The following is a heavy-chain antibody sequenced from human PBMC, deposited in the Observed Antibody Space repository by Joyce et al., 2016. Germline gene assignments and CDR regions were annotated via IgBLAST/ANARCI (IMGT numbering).Heavy chain of an antibody. V-gene: IGHV3-30-3*01. D-gene: IGHD6-13*01. CDR1: FTCSIYA. CDR3: ARPPGSSSWYEGFDY. Sequence: QVQLVESGGGVVQPGFTCSIYAMHWVRPAPGKGLVWVAVISFDGSDKHYAYSLEGRLTISRDSSKNTLYLQMNSLRAEDTAVYYCARPPGSSSWYEGFDYWGERTLVTVSS. J-gene: IGHJ4*02. CDR2: ISFDGSDK.